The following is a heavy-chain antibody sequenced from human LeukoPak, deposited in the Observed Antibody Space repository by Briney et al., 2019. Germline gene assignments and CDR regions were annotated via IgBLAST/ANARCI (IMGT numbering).Heavy chain of an antibody. Sequence: PSETLSLTCTVSGGSISSSSYSWGWIRQPPGKGLEWIGSIYYSGSTYYNPSLKSRVTISLDTSKNQFSLKLSSVTVADTAVYYCARVSYGSEFYYYYYMDVWGKGTTVTISS. V-gene: IGHV4-39*07. J-gene: IGHJ6*03. CDR1: GGSISSSSYS. D-gene: IGHD3-10*01. CDR3: ARVSYGSEFYYYYYMDV. CDR2: IYYSGST.